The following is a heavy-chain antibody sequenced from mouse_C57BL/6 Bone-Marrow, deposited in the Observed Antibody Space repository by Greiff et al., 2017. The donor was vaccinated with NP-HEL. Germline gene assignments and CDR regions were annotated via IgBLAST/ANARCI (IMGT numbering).Heavy chain of an antibody. V-gene: IGHV14-4*01. CDR2: IDPENGDT. CDR3: TSNSDYFDY. J-gene: IGHJ2*01. Sequence: EVQLQQSGAELVRPGASVKLSCTASGFTIKDDYMHWVKQRPEQGLEWIGWIDPENGDTEYASKFQGKATITADTSSNTAYLQLSSLTSEDTAVYYCTSNSDYFDYWGQGTTLTVSS. D-gene: IGHD4-1*02. CDR1: GFTIKDDY.